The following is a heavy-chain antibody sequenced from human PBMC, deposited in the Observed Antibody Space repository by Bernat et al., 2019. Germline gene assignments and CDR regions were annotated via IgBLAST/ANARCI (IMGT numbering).Heavy chain of an antibody. CDR1: GFTFSNYG. CDR3: AKDLGRDY. Sequence: QVQLVESGGGVVQPGRSLRLSCAASGFTFSNYGMHWVRQAPGEGLEWVATIAYDGSKKYYVDSAKGRFTISRENTKKTLYLQMNSQRTEDTGVYYCAKDLGRDYWGQGTLVTVSS. J-gene: IGHJ4*02. V-gene: IGHV3-30*18. CDR2: IAYDGSKK.